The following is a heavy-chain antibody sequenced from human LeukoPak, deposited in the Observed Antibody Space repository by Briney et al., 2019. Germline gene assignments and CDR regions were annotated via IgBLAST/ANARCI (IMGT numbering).Heavy chain of an antibody. CDR2: ISDSGGST. Sequence: PGGSLRLSCAASGFTFDDYGMSWVRQAPGKGLEWVSAISDSGGSTYYADSVKGRFTISRDNSKNTVYLQMNSLRAEDTAVYYCAKDRRGCSSTSCYYRFDYWGQGTLVTVSS. V-gene: IGHV3-23*01. CDR3: AKDRRGCSSTSCYYRFDY. CDR1: GFTFDDYG. J-gene: IGHJ4*02. D-gene: IGHD2-2*01.